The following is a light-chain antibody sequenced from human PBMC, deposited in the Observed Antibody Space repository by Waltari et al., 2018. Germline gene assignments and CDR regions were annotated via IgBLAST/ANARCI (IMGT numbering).Light chain of an antibody. V-gene: IGKV3-20*01. CDR2: GVS. Sequence: VILTQSPATLSLSPGERATLSCRASQSVSSYLAWYQQKPGQAPRLLIYGVSSRSSCIPDRFSGSGSGTEFPLTISSLDPEDFALYYCQKYSSLPFTFGPGTKLDIK. CDR3: QKYSSLPFT. CDR1: QSVSSY. J-gene: IGKJ3*01.